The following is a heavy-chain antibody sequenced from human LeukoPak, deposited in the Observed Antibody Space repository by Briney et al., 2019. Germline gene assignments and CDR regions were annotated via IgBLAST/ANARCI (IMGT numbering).Heavy chain of an antibody. J-gene: IGHJ4*02. CDR3: TTDLYPDVLRFLEWLLEFDY. CDR2: IKSKTDGGTT. Sequence: GGSLRLSCAASGFTFSSYWMSWVRQAPGKGLEWVGRIKSKTDGGTTDYAAPVKGRFTISRDDSKNTLYLQMNSLKTEDTAVYYCTTDLYPDVLRFLEWLLEFDYWGQGTLVTVSS. V-gene: IGHV3-15*01. D-gene: IGHD3-3*01. CDR1: GFTFSSYW.